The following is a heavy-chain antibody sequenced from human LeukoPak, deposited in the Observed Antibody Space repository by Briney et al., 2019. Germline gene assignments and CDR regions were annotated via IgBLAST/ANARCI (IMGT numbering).Heavy chain of an antibody. Sequence: GETLRLSCAASGFTFSTYGITWVRQVPGKGLEWVSVIDSGGKTYYADSVKGRFTISRDNSKTTVILQMNSLRAEDTAVYYCAIERQFSSGWYYFDYWGQGILVTVSS. CDR1: GFTFSTYG. CDR3: AIERQFSSGWYYFDY. D-gene: IGHD6-19*01. V-gene: IGHV3-23*03. J-gene: IGHJ4*02. CDR2: IDSGGKT.